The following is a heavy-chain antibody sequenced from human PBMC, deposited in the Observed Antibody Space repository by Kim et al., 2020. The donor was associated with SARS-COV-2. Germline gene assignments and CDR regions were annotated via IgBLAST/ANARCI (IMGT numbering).Heavy chain of an antibody. CDR2: IWYDGSNK. CDR3: ATKGLAVAGKGLGVDY. J-gene: IGHJ4*02. CDR1: GFTFSSYC. V-gene: IGHV3-33*01. D-gene: IGHD6-19*01. Sequence: GGSLRLSCAASGFTFSSYCMHWVRQAPGKGLEWVAGIWYDGSNKYYADSVKGRFTISRDNSKNTLYLQMNSLRAEGTAVYYCATKGLAVAGKGLGVDYWGQGTLVTVSS.